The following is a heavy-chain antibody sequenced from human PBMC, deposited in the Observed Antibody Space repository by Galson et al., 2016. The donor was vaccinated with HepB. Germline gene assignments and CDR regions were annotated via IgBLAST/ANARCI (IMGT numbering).Heavy chain of an antibody. J-gene: IGHJ3*02. CDR2: INRDGRVE. V-gene: IGHV3-7*01. Sequence: SLRLSCAASGFTFSAYWMTWVRQAPGKGLEWVANINRDGRVEHYVDSLRGRFTISRDNAENSLYLQMNSLRPEDTAIYYCARDSSPPGDNYLDAFDIWGQGTMVTVSS. CDR3: ARDSSPPGDNYLDAFDI. D-gene: IGHD4-11*01. CDR1: GFTFSAYW.